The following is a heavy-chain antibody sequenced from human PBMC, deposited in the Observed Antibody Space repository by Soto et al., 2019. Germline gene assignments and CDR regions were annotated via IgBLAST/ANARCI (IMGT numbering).Heavy chain of an antibody. CDR3: AREEESSGRAGTFLY. Sequence: QVQFVESGGDFVQPGRSLRLSCAASGLTFSSAIMHWVRQTPGKGLEWIALIVRDGTGHTLTDSLKGRFTISRDNSKDTLYLEMNSLTAEDTGVYYCAREEESSGRAGTFLYWGQGTLVTVSA. J-gene: IGHJ1*01. CDR2: IVRDGTGH. D-gene: IGHD3-22*01. V-gene: IGHV3-30-3*01. CDR1: GLTFSSAI.